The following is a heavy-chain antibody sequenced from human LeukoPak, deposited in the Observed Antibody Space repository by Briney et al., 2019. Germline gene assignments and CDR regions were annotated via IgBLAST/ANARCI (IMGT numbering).Heavy chain of an antibody. D-gene: IGHD6-19*01. CDR1: GFSFSSYE. CDR3: AKGRGSGWYVDY. J-gene: IGHJ4*02. CDR2: ISRSGSTI. Sequence: GGSLRLSCAASGFSFSSYEMNWVRQAPGKGLEWVSYISRSGSTIYYANSVKGRFTISRDNAKNSLYLQMNSLRAEDTAVYYCAKGRGSGWYVDYWGQGTLVTVSS. V-gene: IGHV3-48*03.